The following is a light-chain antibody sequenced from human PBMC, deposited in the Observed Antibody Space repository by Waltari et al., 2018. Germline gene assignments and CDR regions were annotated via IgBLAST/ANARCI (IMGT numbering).Light chain of an antibody. CDR1: SPNIGRKS. V-gene: IGLV1-44*01. Sequence: QSVLTQPPSASGTPGQRVTIPCSGSSPNIGRKSVYWYQHLPGAAPKLLIYNNYQRPSGVPDRFSASKSGTSASLAISGLQSEDEADYYCATWDDSLNAWVFGGGTRLTVL. J-gene: IGLJ3*02. CDR2: NNY. CDR3: ATWDDSLNAWV.